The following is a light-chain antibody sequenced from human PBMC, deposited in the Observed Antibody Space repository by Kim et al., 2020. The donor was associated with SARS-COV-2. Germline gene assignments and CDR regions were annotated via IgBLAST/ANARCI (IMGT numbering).Light chain of an antibody. CDR2: DVN. J-gene: IGLJ1*01. CDR3: ISYAGNNVYV. V-gene: IGLV2-8*01. Sequence: GQSVTISCTGTGSSVGGYNYVSWYQQHPGKAPKLMIYDVNRRPSGVPDRFSASKSGNTASLTVSGLQAEDEADYYCISYAGNNVYVFGTGTKVTVL. CDR1: GSSVGGYNY.